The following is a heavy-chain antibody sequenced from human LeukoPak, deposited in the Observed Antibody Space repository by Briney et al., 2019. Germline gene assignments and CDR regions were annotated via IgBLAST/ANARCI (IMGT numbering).Heavy chain of an antibody. V-gene: IGHV3-9*01. D-gene: IGHD5-18*01. CDR2: ISWNSGSI. CDR3: ANGHGLGYSLDAFDI. Sequence: PGGSLRLSCAASGFTFDDYAMHWVRQAPGKGLEWVSGISWNSGSIGYADSVKGRFTISGDNAKNSLYLQMNSLRAEDTALYYCANGHGLGYSLDAFDIWGQGTMVTVSS. CDR1: GFTFDDYA. J-gene: IGHJ3*02.